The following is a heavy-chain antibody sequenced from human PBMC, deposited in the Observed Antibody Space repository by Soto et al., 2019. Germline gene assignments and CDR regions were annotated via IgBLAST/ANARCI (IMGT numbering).Heavy chain of an antibody. CDR3: ARDPYHVLMVNAPNLYGMAV. CDR1: GYTFTSYG. CDR2: ISTYNGNT. D-gene: IGHD2-8*01. J-gene: IGHJ6*02. Sequence: ASVKVSCKASGYTFTSYGISLVRQAPEQGLEWMGRISTYNGNTNYPQSLQGRLTMTTDTSTTTAYMELRSLRSDDTAVYYCARDPYHVLMVNAPNLYGMAVWGQGTTVTVSS. V-gene: IGHV1-18*01.